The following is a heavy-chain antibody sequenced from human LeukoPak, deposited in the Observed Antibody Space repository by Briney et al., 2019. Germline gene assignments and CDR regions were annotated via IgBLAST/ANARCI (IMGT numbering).Heavy chain of an antibody. D-gene: IGHD2-8*02. CDR3: ARIRGTESGLSHFDS. CDR1: GGTLSSYP. Sequence: SVKVSCKASGGTLSSYPICWVRQTPGQGLEWMGRIIPVLGIANYAQTFQGRVTITADKSSSTAYMELSSLRSEDTAVYYCARIRGTESGLSHFDSWGPGTLVSVSS. V-gene: IGHV1-69*02. J-gene: IGHJ4*02. CDR2: IIPVLGIA.